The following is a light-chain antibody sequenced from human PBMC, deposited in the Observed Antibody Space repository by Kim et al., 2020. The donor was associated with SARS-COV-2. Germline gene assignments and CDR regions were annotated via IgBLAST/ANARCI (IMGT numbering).Light chain of an antibody. V-gene: IGLV2-14*03. J-gene: IGLJ1*01. CDR3: TSYRSGSTYV. CDR2: DVS. Sequence: GQSLTIPCTGTSRDVGGYNYVSWYQQHPSKAPKLMIYDVSNRPSGVSNRFSGSKSGNTASLTISGLQTEDEADYYCTSYRSGSTYVFGIGTKVTVL. CDR1: SRDVGGYNY.